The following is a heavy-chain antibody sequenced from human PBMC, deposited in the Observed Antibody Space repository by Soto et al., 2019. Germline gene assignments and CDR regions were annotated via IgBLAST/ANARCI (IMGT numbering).Heavy chain of an antibody. CDR1: GGSISSYY. V-gene: IGHV4-59*01. J-gene: IGHJ3*01. D-gene: IGHD3-10*01. CDR2: IYYSGST. CDR3: ARVWGGAFDF. Sequence: PSETLSITCTVSGGSISSYYWSWIRQPPGKGLEWIGYIYYSGSTNYNPSLKSRVTISVDTSKNQFSLKLSSVTAADTAVYYCARVWGGAFDFWGQGTMVTVSS.